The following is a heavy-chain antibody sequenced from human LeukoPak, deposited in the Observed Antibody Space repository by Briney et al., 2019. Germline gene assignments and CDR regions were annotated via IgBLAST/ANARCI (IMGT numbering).Heavy chain of an antibody. D-gene: IGHD2-15*01. CDR3: ARAPRYCNGGSCYSYYYGMDV. J-gene: IGHJ6*02. CDR1: GYTFTGYS. CDR2: INPNSGDS. Sequence: EASVKVSCKASGYTFTGYSIHWVRQAPGQGLEWMGWINPNSGDSNYAQKFQGRVTMTRDTSISTAYMELSRLRSDDTAVYYCARAPRYCNGGSCYSYYYGMDVWGQGTTVTISS. V-gene: IGHV1-2*02.